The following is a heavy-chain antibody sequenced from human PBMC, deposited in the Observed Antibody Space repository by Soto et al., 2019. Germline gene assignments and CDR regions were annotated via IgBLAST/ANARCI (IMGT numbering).Heavy chain of an antibody. V-gene: IGHV1-8*01. D-gene: IGHD3-3*01. CDR3: ARGFNYYDFWSGYTTPMDV. J-gene: IGHJ6*02. CDR2: MNPNSGNT. CDR1: GYTFTSYD. Sequence: ASVKVSCKASGYTFTSYDINWVRQATGQGLEWMGWMNPNSGNTGYAQKFQGRVTMTRNTSISTAYMELSSLRSEDTAVYYCARGFNYYDFWSGYTTPMDVWGQGTTVTVSS.